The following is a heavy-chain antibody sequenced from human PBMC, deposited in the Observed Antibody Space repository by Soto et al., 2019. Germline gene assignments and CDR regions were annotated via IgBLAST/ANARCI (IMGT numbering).Heavy chain of an antibody. D-gene: IGHD3-16*01. CDR2: IGTAGDT. Sequence: GRSLRLSCAASGFTFSSHDMHWVRQATGKGLEWVSAIGTAGDTYYPGSVKGRFTISRENAKNSLYLQMNSLRAGDTAVYYCAREIVGGGMDVWGQGTTVTVSS. CDR3: AREIVGGGMDV. V-gene: IGHV3-13*04. J-gene: IGHJ6*02. CDR1: GFTFSSHD.